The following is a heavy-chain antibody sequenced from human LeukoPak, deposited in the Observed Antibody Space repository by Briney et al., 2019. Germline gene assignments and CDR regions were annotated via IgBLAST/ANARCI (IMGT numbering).Heavy chain of an antibody. D-gene: IGHD3-22*01. CDR1: GYTFTSYG. CDR3: ARDEARYSSGYYPNWFDP. Sequence: ASVKVSCKASGYTFTSYGISWVRQAPGQGLEWMGWISGYNGYTHYANNHQGRVTMTTDTSTSTAYMELRSLRSYDTAVYYCARDEARYSSGYYPNWFDPWGQGTLVTVSS. J-gene: IGHJ5*02. V-gene: IGHV1-18*01. CDR2: ISGYNGYT.